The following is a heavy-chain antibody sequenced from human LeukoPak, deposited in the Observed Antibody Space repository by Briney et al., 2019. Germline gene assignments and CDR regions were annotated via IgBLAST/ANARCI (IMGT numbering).Heavy chain of an antibody. J-gene: IGHJ4*02. Sequence: QPGGSLRLSCAASGFTFSSYAMSWVRQAPGKGLEWVSAISGSGGSTYYADSVKGRFTISRDNSKNTLYLQMNSLRAEDTAVYYCAKDLPPIVVVPAAIHYWGQGTLVTVSS. V-gene: IGHV3-23*01. CDR3: AKDLPPIVVVPAAIHY. CDR2: ISGSGGST. D-gene: IGHD2-2*02. CDR1: GFTFSSYA.